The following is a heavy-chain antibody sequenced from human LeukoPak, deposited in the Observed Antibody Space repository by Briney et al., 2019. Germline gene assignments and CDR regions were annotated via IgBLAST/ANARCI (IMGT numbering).Heavy chain of an antibody. CDR2: IYYSGST. V-gene: IGHV4-59*01. J-gene: IGHJ4*02. CDR1: GGSISSYY. Sequence: SETLSLTCTVSGGSISSYYWSWIRQPPGKGLEWIGYIYYSGSTNYNPSLKSRVTISVGTSKNQFSLKLSSVTAADTAVYYCARDLDSSSWYDWGQGTLVTDSS. D-gene: IGHD6-13*01. CDR3: ARDLDSSSWYD.